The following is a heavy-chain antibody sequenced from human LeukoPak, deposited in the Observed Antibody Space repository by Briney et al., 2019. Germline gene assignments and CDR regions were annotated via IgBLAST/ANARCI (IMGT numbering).Heavy chain of an antibody. Sequence: ASVKVSCKASGYTFTSYYMHWVRQAPGQGLEWMGWISAYSANTNYAQKLQGRVTMTTDASTSTAYMELRSLRSDDTAVYYCARTGTFDYWGQGTLVTVSS. CDR3: ARTGTFDY. D-gene: IGHD1-1*01. V-gene: IGHV1-18*04. CDR2: ISAYSANT. CDR1: GYTFTSYY. J-gene: IGHJ4*02.